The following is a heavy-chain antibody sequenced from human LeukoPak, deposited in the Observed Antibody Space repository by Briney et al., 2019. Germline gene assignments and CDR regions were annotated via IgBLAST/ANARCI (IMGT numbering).Heavy chain of an antibody. J-gene: IGHJ4*02. D-gene: IGHD2-2*01. CDR3: STDIVVVPAAFIERDDY. Sequence: PSETLSLTCTVSGGSISSSSYYWGWIRQPPGKGLEWIGSIYYSGSTYYNPSLKSRVTISVDTSKNQFSLKLSSVTAADTAVYYCSTDIVVVPAAFIERDDYWGQGTLVTVSS. CDR2: IYYSGST. V-gene: IGHV4-39*07. CDR1: GGSISSSSYY.